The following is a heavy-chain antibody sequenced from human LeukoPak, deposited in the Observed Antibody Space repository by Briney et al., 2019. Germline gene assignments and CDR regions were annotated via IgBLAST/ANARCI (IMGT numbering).Heavy chain of an antibody. CDR1: GFTFTTYW. Sequence: GGSLRLSCAASGFTFTTYWMHWVRQAPGKGLVWVSHINSDGSITSYADSVKGRFTISRDNAKNTLYLQMNSLRAEDTAVYYCARQQLAPFDYWGQGTLVTVSS. V-gene: IGHV3-74*01. D-gene: IGHD6-13*01. CDR3: ARQQLAPFDY. CDR2: INSDGSIT. J-gene: IGHJ4*02.